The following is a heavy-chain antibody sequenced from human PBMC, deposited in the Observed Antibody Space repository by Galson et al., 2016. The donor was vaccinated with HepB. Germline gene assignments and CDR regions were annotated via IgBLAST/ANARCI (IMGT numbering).Heavy chain of an antibody. D-gene: IGHD4-17*01. CDR1: GYTFTNYP. V-gene: IGHV7-4-1*02. Sequence: SVKVSCKASGYTFTNYPISWVRQAPGQGLEWMGWINTNTGNPTYGQGFAGRFVFSLDTSVSTAYLQISSLKAEDTAVYFCARSNDDDGDYNWFDPWGQGTLVTVSS. J-gene: IGHJ5*02. CDR2: INTNTGNP. CDR3: ARSNDDDGDYNWFDP.